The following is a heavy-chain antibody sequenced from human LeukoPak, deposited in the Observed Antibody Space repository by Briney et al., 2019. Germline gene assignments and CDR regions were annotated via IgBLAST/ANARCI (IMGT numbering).Heavy chain of an antibody. V-gene: IGHV1-69*13. J-gene: IGHJ5*02. CDR3: ARVGTEMVTVSWFDP. D-gene: IGHD5-18*01. Sequence: ASVKVSCKASGGTFSSYAISWVRQAPGQGLEWMGGIIPIFGTANYAQKFQGRVTITADESTSTAYMELSSLRSEDTAVYYCARVGTEMVTVSWFDPWGQGTLVTVSS. CDR1: GGTFSSYA. CDR2: IIPIFGTA.